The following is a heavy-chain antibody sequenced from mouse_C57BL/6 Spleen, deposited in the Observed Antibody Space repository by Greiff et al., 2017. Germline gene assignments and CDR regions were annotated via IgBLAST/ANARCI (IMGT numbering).Heavy chain of an antibody. CDR1: GYTFTSYW. CDR2: IDPNSGGT. D-gene: IGHD2-4*01. CDR3: ARSGSNYYDYDDYAMDY. Sequence: VQLQQPGAELVKPGASVKLSCKASGYTFTSYWMHWVKQRPGRGLEWIGRIDPNSGGTKYNEKFKSKATLTVDKPSSTADMQLSSLTSEDSAVYYCARSGSNYYDYDDYAMDYWGQGTSVTVSS. J-gene: IGHJ4*01. V-gene: IGHV1-72*01.